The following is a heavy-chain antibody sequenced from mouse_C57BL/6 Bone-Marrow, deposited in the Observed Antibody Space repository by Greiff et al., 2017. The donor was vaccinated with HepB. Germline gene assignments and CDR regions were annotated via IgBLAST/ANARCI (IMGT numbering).Heavy chain of an antibody. Sequence: VQLQQPGAELVKPGASVKMSCQASGYTFTSYWITWVKQRPGQGLAWIGDIYPGSGSTNYNEKFKSKATLTVDPSSSTAYMQLSSLTSEDSAVYYCARYSYGRSYGYFDVWGTGTTVTVSS. CDR3: ARYSYGRSYGYFDV. J-gene: IGHJ1*03. CDR1: GYTFTSYW. D-gene: IGHD1-1*01. CDR2: IYPGSGST. V-gene: IGHV1-55*01.